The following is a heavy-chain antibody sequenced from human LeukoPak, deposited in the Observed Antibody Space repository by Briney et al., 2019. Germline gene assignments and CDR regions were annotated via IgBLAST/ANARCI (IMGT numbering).Heavy chain of an antibody. CDR2: INPNSGGT. CDR3: ARAVAAIVNWFDP. D-gene: IGHD6-13*01. Sequence: ASVKVSCKASGYTFTGYYMHWVRQAPGQGLEWMGWINPNSGGTNYAQKFQGRVTMTSDTSISTAYMELSSLTSDDTAVYYCARAVAAIVNWFDPWGQGTLVTVSS. J-gene: IGHJ5*02. V-gene: IGHV1-2*02. CDR1: GYTFTGYY.